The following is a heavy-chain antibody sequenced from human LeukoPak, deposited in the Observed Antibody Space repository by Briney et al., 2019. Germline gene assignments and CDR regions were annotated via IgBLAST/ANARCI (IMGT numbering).Heavy chain of an antibody. Sequence: PGGSLRLPCAASGFTFKNYAMSWVRQTPGMGLEWVSAINDNDGSTYYTDSVKGRFTISRDNSKDTVYLQMNNLRAADTALYFCVRHDSYIPFWGQGSLVTVSS. V-gene: IGHV3-23*01. J-gene: IGHJ1*01. CDR1: GFTFKNYA. CDR2: INDNDGST. D-gene: IGHD5-18*01. CDR3: VRHDSYIPF.